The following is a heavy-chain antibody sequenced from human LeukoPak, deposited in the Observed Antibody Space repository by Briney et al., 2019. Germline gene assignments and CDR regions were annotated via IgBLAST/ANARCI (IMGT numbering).Heavy chain of an antibody. CDR1: GFTSSNAW. CDR3: TTDGLVVPAASSYWYFDL. D-gene: IGHD2-2*01. Sequence: GGSLRLSCAASGFTSSNAWMSWVRQAPGKGLEWVGRIKSKTDGGTTDYAAPVKGRFTISRDDSKNTLYLQMNSLKTEDTAVYYCTTDGLVVPAASSYWYFDLWGRGTLVTVSS. V-gene: IGHV3-15*01. J-gene: IGHJ2*01. CDR2: IKSKTDGGTT.